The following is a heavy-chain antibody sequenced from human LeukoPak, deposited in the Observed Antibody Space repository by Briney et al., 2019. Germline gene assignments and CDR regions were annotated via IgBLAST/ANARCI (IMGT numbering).Heavy chain of an antibody. V-gene: IGHV3-48*03. Sequence: GGSLRLSCAASGFTFSSYEMNWVRQAPGKGLEWVSYISSSGSTTYYADSVKGRFTISRDNAKNSLYLQMNSLRAEDTAVYYCARDGSGSYSFSDYWGQGTLVTVSS. D-gene: IGHD3-10*01. CDR3: ARDGSGSYSFSDY. CDR1: GFTFSSYE. J-gene: IGHJ4*02. CDR2: ISSSGSTT.